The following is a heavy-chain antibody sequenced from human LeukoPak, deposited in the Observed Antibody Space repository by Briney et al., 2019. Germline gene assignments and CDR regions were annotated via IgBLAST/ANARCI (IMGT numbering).Heavy chain of an antibody. CDR3: AKRYDTGGYYHFDY. CDR2: VSGDGVTT. D-gene: IGHD3-22*01. V-gene: IGHV3-23*01. Sequence: AGSLRLSCAASGFTFSDYSMSWVRQAPGKGLGWVSTVSGDGVTTFYADSVKGRFTISRDNSKNTLYLQMNSLRAEDTALYFCAKRYDTGGYYHFDYWGQGTLVTVSS. CDR1: GFTFSDYS. J-gene: IGHJ4*02.